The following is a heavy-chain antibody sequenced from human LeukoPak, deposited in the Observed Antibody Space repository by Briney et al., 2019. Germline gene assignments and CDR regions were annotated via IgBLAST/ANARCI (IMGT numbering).Heavy chain of an antibody. Sequence: GGSLRLSCAASGFTFSSNDMSWVGQAPGKGLDGVSVIYIGGSTYYADSVTGRFTISRDNSKNTLYLQMNTQRAEDTAVYYCARDSPGGYGGFFYYWGQGTLVSVSS. CDR3: ARDSPGGYGGFFYY. CDR1: GFTFSSND. J-gene: IGHJ4*02. CDR2: IYIGGST. D-gene: IGHD3-3*01. V-gene: IGHV3-53*01.